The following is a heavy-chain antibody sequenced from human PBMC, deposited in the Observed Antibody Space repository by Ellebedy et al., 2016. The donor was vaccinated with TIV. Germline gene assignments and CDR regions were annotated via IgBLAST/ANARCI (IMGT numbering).Heavy chain of an antibody. J-gene: IGHJ4*02. CDR2: IKQDGSEK. V-gene: IGHV3-7*03. Sequence: GGSLRLXCAASGFTFSSYWMSWVRQAPGKGLEWVANIKQDGSEKYYVDSVKGRFTISRDNAKNSLYLQMNSLRAEDTAVYYCARDLEDYGDYNWMGYWGQGTLVTVSS. CDR3: ARDLEDYGDYNWMGY. CDR1: GFTFSSYW. D-gene: IGHD4-17*01.